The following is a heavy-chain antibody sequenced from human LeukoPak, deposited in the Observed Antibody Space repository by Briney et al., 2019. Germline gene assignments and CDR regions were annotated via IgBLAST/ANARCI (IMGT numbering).Heavy chain of an antibody. CDR2: ISSSSYYI. J-gene: IGHJ4*02. V-gene: IGHV3-21*01. CDR3: ARDSPQGWFGEVDY. D-gene: IGHD3-10*01. CDR1: GVTFSSYN. Sequence: GGSLRLSCAASGVTFSSYNMNWVRQAPGKGLEWVSSISSSSYYIYYADSVKGRFTISRDNAKNSLYLQMNSLRAEDTAVYYCARDSPQGWFGEVDYWGQGTLVTVSS.